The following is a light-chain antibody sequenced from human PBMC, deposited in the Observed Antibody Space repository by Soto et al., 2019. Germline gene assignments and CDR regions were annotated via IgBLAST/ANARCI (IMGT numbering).Light chain of an antibody. Sequence: QSALTQPPSASASLGASVTLTCTLSSGYSNYKVDWYQQRPGKGPRFVMRVGTGGIVGSKGDGIPDRFSVLASGLNRYLTIKNIQEEDESDYHCGADHGSGSNFVYVFGTGTKLTVL. CDR2: VGTGGIVG. CDR1: SGYSNYK. V-gene: IGLV9-49*01. J-gene: IGLJ1*01. CDR3: GADHGSGSNFVYV.